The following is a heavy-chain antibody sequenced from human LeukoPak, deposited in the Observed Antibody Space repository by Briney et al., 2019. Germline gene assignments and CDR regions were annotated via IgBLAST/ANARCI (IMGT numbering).Heavy chain of an antibody. V-gene: IGHV3-64D*06. D-gene: IGHD6-19*01. J-gene: IGHJ6*02. CDR1: GFTFSSYA. CDR2: ISSNGGST. CDR3: VKGVAVAGTQTYYYYGMDV. Sequence: GGSLRLSCSASGFTFSSYAMHWVRQAPGKGLEYVSAISSNGGSTYYADSVKGRFTISRDNSNKMLYLQMSSLRAEDTAVYYCVKGVAVAGTQTYYYYGMDVWGQGTTVTVSS.